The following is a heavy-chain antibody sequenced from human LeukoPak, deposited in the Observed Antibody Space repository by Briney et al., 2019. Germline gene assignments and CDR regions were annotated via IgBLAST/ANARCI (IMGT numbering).Heavy chain of an antibody. CDR3: ARDQEGFDY. J-gene: IGHJ4*02. Sequence: ASVKVSCKASGYTFTSNYIHWVRQAPGQGLEWMGMIYPRDGSTSYAQKFQGRVTVTRDTSTSTVHMELSGLRSEDTAAYYCARDQEGFDYWGQGTLVTVST. V-gene: IGHV1-46*01. CDR2: IYPRDGST. CDR1: GYTFTSNY.